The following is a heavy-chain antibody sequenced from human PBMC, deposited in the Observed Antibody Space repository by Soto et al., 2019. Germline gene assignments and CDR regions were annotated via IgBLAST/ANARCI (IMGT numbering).Heavy chain of an antibody. J-gene: IGHJ6*02. Sequence: GESLKISCKGSGYSFTSYWISWVRQMPGKGLEWMGRIDPSDSYTTYSPSFQGHVTISADKSISTAYLQWSSLKASDTAMYYCARHPFDRPSPNSEEDAYYYYYGMDVWGQGTTVTVSS. CDR2: IDPSDSYT. CDR1: GYSFTSYW. CDR3: ARHPFDRPSPNSEEDAYYYYYGMDV. D-gene: IGHD1-26*01. V-gene: IGHV5-10-1*01.